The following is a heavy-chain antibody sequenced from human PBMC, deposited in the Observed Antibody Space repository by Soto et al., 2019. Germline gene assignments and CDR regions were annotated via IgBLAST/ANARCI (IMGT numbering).Heavy chain of an antibody. Sequence: GASVKVSCKASGYTFTSYYMHWVRQAPGQGLEWMGIINANGGNTNYAQKLQGRVTMTTDTSTSTAYMELRSLRSDDTAVYYCARGAAALPLDYWGQGTLVTVSS. V-gene: IGHV1-46*01. CDR2: INANGGNT. D-gene: IGHD6-13*01. CDR3: ARGAAALPLDY. CDR1: GYTFTSYY. J-gene: IGHJ4*02.